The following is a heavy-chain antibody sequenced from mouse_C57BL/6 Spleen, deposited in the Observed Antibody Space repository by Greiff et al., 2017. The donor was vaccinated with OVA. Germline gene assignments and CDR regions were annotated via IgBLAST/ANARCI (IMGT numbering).Heavy chain of an antibody. Sequence: VQLQQPGAELVMPGASVKLSCKASGYTFTSYWMHWVKQRPGQGLEWIGEIDPSDSYTNYNQKFKGKSTLTVDKSSSTAYMQLSSLTSEDSAVYYCARQGISGYVAWFAYWGQGTLVTVSA. CDR1: GYTFTSYW. CDR2: IDPSDSYT. D-gene: IGHD3-2*02. V-gene: IGHV1-69*01. CDR3: ARQGISGYVAWFAY. J-gene: IGHJ3*01.